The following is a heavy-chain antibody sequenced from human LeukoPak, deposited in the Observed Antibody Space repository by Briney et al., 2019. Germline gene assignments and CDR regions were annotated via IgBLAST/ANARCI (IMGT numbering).Heavy chain of an antibody. CDR1: GFTFSSYA. D-gene: IGHD6-6*01. J-gene: IGHJ4*02. V-gene: IGHV3-30*01. CDR3: ARVRSIAARLGPAAY. Sequence: GGSLRLSCAASGFTFSSYAIHWVRQAPGKGLEWVAVISYDGSNKYYADSVKGRFTISRDNSKNTLYLQMNSLRAEDTAVYYCARVRSIAARLGPAAYWGQGTLVTVSS. CDR2: ISYDGSNK.